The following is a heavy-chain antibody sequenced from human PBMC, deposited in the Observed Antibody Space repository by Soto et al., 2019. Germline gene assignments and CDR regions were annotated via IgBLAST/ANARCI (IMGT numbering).Heavy chain of an antibody. CDR3: TRLFHWTYYDGSGSYYFDY. J-gene: IGHJ4*02. Sequence: QLQLQESGPRLVKPSETLSLTCTVSGGPIASSTHHWGWVRQPPGKGLEWIGSIYYSGTTYYNPSLESRVSISVYTSKNQFSLKLSSVTAADTAVFYCTRLFHWTYYDGSGSYYFDYWGQGTLVTVSS. CDR1: GGPIASSTHH. D-gene: IGHD3-10*01. V-gene: IGHV4-39*01. CDR2: IYYSGTT.